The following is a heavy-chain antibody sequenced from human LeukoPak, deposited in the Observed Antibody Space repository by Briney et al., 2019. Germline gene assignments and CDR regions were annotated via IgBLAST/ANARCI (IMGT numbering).Heavy chain of an antibody. D-gene: IGHD3-3*02. Sequence: PGGSPRLSCVASGFTFNDYSMHWVRQPPGKGLEWVSLLSWDGGSRYYADSVRGRFTISKDNSKNSLYLQMNSLTTEDTALYYCAKDISKRGLAIADHWGQGTLVTVSS. CDR2: LSWDGGSR. CDR1: GFTFNDYS. CDR3: AKDISKRGLAIADH. V-gene: IGHV3-43*01. J-gene: IGHJ5*02.